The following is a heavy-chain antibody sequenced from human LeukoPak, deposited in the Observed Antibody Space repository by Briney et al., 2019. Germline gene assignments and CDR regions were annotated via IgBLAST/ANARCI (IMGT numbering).Heavy chain of an antibody. V-gene: IGHV1-2*02. D-gene: IGHD3-10*01. Sequence: ASVKVSCKASGYTFTGYYMHWVRQAPGQGLEWMGWINPNSGGTNYAQKFQGRVTMTRDTSISTAYMELSRLRSDDTAVYYCASLLWFGELSTRTRRYFDYWGQGTLVTVSS. CDR3: ASLLWFGELSTRTRRYFDY. CDR2: INPNSGGT. CDR1: GYTFTGYY. J-gene: IGHJ4*02.